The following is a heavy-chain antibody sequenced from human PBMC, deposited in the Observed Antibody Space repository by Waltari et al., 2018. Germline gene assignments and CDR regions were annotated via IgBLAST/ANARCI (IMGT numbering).Heavy chain of an antibody. V-gene: IGHV3-30-3*01. CDR3: ARVVYYDSSGYYDY. D-gene: IGHD3-22*01. CDR1: GFTFSRHA. J-gene: IGHJ4*02. CDR2: ISYDGSNK. Sequence: VQLVESGGGVVQPGGSLRLSCRAAGFTFSRHAMHWVRQAPGKGLEWVAVISYDGSNKYYADSVKGRFTISRDNSKNTLYLQMNSLRAEDTAVYYCARVVYYDSSGYYDYWGQGTLVTVSS.